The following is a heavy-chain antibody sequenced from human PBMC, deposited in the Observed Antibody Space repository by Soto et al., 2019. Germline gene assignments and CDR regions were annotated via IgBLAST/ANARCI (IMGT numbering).Heavy chain of an antibody. D-gene: IGHD3-10*01. V-gene: IGHV3-23*01. J-gene: IGHJ4*02. Sequence: EVQLLESGGGLVQPGGSLRISCAASGFTFSSYAMSWVRLAPGKGLEWVSGISGSGGTTYYGDSVKGRFSISRDNYKNTVYLQMNSRRAEHTAVYYCAKAWYLGSGSYYKAIFDYWGQGTLVTVSS. CDR1: GFTFSSYA. CDR2: ISGSGGTT. CDR3: AKAWYLGSGSYYKAIFDY.